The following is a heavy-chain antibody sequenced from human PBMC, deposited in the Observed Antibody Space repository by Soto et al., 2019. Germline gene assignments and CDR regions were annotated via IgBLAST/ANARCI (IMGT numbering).Heavy chain of an antibody. V-gene: IGHV3-30-3*01. CDR2: ISYDGSNK. CDR1: GFTFSSYA. CDR3: ARGDKYYYDSSGPAVDP. Sequence: PVGSLRLSCAASGFTFSSYAMHWVRQAPGKGLEWVAVISYDGSNKYYADSVKGRFTISRDNSKNTLYLQMNSLRAEDTAVYYCARGDKYYYDSSGPAVDPWGQGTLVTSPQ. D-gene: IGHD3-22*01. J-gene: IGHJ5*02.